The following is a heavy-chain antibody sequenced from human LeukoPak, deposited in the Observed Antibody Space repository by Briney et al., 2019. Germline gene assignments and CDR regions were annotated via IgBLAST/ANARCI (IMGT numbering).Heavy chain of an antibody. D-gene: IGHD1-26*01. CDR1: GYSITSAYY. J-gene: IGHJ4*02. CDR2: FFLKGST. V-gene: IGHV4-38-2*02. Sequence: SETLSLTCTVSGYSITSAYYWGWIRQPPGKGLEWIGSFFLKGSTYYNPSLKSRVTISVDTSKNQFSLKLSSVTAADTAVYYCARGVVKRGVWVVLGATFDYWGQGTLVTVSS. CDR3: ARGVVKRGVWVVLGATFDY.